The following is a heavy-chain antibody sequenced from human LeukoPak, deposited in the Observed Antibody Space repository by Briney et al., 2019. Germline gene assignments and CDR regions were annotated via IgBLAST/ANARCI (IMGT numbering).Heavy chain of an antibody. CDR3: ASGGGTDYGDLYYFDY. Sequence: GSSVKVSCKASGGTFSSYAISWVRQAPGQGLEWMGRIIPTLGIANHAQKFQGRVTITADKSTSTAYMELSSLRSEDTAVYYCASGGGTDYGDLYYFDYWGQGTLVTVSS. J-gene: IGHJ4*02. CDR2: IIPTLGIA. D-gene: IGHD4-17*01. CDR1: GGTFSSYA. V-gene: IGHV1-69*04.